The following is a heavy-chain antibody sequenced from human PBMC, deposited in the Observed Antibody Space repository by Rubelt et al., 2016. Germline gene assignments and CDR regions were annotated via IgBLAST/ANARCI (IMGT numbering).Heavy chain of an antibody. Sequence: GGGVAQPGGSLRLSCAASGFTFSGYGMHWARQAPGKGLEWVAFIRNDGSNEYYADSVKGRFTISRDNSKNTLYLQMNSLRVEDTAVYYCAPPISGYSSGWYVYWGQGTLVTVSS. J-gene: IGHJ4*02. CDR2: IRNDGSNE. CDR3: APPISGYSSGWYVY. D-gene: IGHD6-19*01. CDR1: GFTFSGYG. V-gene: IGHV3-30*02.